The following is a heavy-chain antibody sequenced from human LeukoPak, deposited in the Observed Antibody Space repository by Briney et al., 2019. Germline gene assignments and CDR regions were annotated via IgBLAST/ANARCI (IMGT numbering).Heavy chain of an antibody. CDR1: GFTFSSYW. Sequence: PGGSLRLSCAASGFTFSSYWMSWVRQAPGKGLEWVANIKQDGSEKYYVDSVKGRFTISRDNAKNSLYLQMNSLRAEDTAVYYCARGGYGTSWSHFDYWGQGTLVTVSS. CDR2: IKQDGSEK. J-gene: IGHJ4*02. CDR3: ARGGYGTSWSHFDY. D-gene: IGHD6-13*01. V-gene: IGHV3-7*01.